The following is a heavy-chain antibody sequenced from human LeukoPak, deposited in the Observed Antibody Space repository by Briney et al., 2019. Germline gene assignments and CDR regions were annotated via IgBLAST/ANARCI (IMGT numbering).Heavy chain of an antibody. CDR1: GFTFSSYA. CDR2: ISGSGGST. D-gene: IGHD3-22*01. Sequence: TGGSLRLSCAASGFTFSSYAMSWVRQAPGKGLEWVSAISGSGGSTYYADSVKGRFTISRDNSKNTLYLQMNSLRAEDTAVYYCAKDVYYYDSSGWVDYWGQGTLVTVSS. V-gene: IGHV3-23*01. CDR3: AKDVYYYDSSGWVDY. J-gene: IGHJ4*02.